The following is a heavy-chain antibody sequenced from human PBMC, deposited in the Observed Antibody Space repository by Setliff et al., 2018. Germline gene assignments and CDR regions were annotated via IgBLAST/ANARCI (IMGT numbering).Heavy chain of an antibody. Sequence: SETLSLTCRVSGGSISGSHYSWVWMRQPPGKRLEWIGSTYHNGTAYYNPSLQSRVAISVDTSKNYFSLGVNSVTAAETAVYYCVRESRSTWYRMDFWGQGTLVPVSS. CDR1: GGSISGSHYS. CDR2: TYHNGTA. D-gene: IGHD6-13*01. CDR3: VRESRSTWYRMDF. V-gene: IGHV4-39*02. J-gene: IGHJ4*02.